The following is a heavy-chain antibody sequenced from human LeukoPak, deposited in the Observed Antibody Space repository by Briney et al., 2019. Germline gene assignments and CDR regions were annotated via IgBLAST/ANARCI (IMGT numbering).Heavy chain of an antibody. CDR1: GFTFSSYG. V-gene: IGHV3-30*18. Sequence: GGSLRLSCAASGFTFSSYGVHWVRQAPGKGLEWVAVISFDGSNKYYADSVKGRFTISKDNSKNTLYLQMNSLRPEDTAVYYCAKPFYYDSSGYAPNDYWGQGTLVTVSS. CDR3: AKPFYYDSSGYAPNDY. CDR2: ISFDGSNK. D-gene: IGHD3-22*01. J-gene: IGHJ4*02.